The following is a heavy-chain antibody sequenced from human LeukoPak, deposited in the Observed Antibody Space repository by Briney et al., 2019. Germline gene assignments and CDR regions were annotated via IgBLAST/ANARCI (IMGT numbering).Heavy chain of an antibody. D-gene: IGHD2-21*02. CDR2: INPSGGTT. J-gene: IGHJ3*02. CDR1: GYNFTRYY. CDR3: ARDLVVVTGLRTRGSFDI. V-gene: IGHV1-46*01. Sequence: ASGKVSCKASGYNFTRYYMQWARQAPGQGLEWMGIINPSGGTTSYAQKFQGRVTVTRDTSTSTVYMELSRLRSEDTAVYYCARDLVVVTGLRTRGSFDIWGQGTMVTVSS.